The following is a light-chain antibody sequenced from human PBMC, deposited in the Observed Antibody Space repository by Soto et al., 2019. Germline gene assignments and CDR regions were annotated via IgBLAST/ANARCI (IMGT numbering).Light chain of an antibody. CDR3: HQDFDLPLT. Sequence: EIVMTQSPVTLSLSPGDRATLSCRASQSLSNTYISWYQQKPGQAPRLLIYGASTRATGIPARFSGSGSGTDFTLTINSLQPEDFALYYCHQDFDLPLTFGGGTKVDIK. J-gene: IGKJ4*01. CDR2: GAS. CDR1: QSLSNTY. V-gene: IGKV3D-7*01.